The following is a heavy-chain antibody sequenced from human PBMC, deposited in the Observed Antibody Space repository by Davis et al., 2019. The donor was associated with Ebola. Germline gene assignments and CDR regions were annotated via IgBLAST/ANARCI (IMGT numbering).Heavy chain of an antibody. CDR3: ATDAWGGFDP. J-gene: IGHJ5*02. D-gene: IGHD1-26*01. Sequence: GGSLRLSCSASGFTFETYWMSWVRQAQGKGLEWVATVIRDGSQTYYVDSVKGRFTMSRDNAKNSLYLQMNSLTVEDTAVYYCATDAWGGFDPWGQGTLVTVSS. CDR2: VIRDGSQT. V-gene: IGHV3-7*03. CDR1: GFTFETYW.